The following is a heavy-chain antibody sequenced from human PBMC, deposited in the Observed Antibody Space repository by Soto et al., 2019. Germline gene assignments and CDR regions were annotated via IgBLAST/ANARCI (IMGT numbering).Heavy chain of an antibody. Sequence: VPTLVNPTQTLTLTCTLSGFSLNASGVRVGWIRQPPGKALEWLALIYWDDGKRYSPSLKNRLTVTKDTLKNQVVLTMTNMDPADTGTYYCAHGEYSSDGWCFFDYWGQGTLVTVSS. CDR2: IYWDDGK. CDR3: AHGEYSSDGWCFFDY. CDR1: GFSLNASGVR. J-gene: IGHJ4*02. D-gene: IGHD5-18*01. V-gene: IGHV2-5*02.